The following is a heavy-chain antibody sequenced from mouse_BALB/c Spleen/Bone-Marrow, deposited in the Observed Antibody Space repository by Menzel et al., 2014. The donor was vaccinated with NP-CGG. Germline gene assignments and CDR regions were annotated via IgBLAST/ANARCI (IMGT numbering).Heavy chain of an antibody. V-gene: IGHV7-3*02. CDR1: GFTFXDYY. CDR3: ARDDYYAMDY. J-gene: IGHJ4*01. Sequence: EVMLVESGGGLVQPGGSLILSCATSGFTFXDYYMSWVRQPPGKALEWLGFIRNKANGYTTEYSASVKGRFTISRDNSQSILYLQMNTLRAEDSATYYCARDDYYAMDYWGQGTSVTVSS. CDR2: IRNKANGYTT.